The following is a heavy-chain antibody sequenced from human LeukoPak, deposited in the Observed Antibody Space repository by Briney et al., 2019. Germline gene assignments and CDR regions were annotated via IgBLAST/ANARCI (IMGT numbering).Heavy chain of an antibody. J-gene: IGHJ3*02. D-gene: IGHD5-24*01. CDR1: GFTFSNAW. CDR2: ISQDGSDK. Sequence: GGSLRLSCAVSGFTFSNAWMSWVRQAPGKGLEWVANISQDGSDKYYVDSVKGRFTISRDNAKNSLYLQMNSLRAEDTAVYYCARVGQEMATIGGAFDIWGQGTMVTVSS. V-gene: IGHV3-7*01. CDR3: ARVGQEMATIGGAFDI.